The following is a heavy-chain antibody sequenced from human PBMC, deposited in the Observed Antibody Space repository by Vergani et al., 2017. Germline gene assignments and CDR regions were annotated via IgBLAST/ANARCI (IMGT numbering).Heavy chain of an antibody. V-gene: IGHV1-69*12. Sequence: QVQLVQSGAEVKKPGSSVKVSCKASGGTFSSYAISWVRQAPGQGLEWMGGIIPIFGTANYAQKFQGRVTITADESTSTAYMELSSLRSEDTAVYYCARVMNYYGSGSYPSHYFDYWGQGTLVTVSS. CDR1: GGTFSSYA. J-gene: IGHJ4*02. CDR3: ARVMNYYGSGSYPSHYFDY. CDR2: IIPIFGTA. D-gene: IGHD3-10*01.